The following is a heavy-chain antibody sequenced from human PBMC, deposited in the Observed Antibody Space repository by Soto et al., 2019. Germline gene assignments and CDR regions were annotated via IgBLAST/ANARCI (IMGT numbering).Heavy chain of an antibody. CDR2: INHSGST. J-gene: IGHJ6*02. Sequence: SETLSLTCAVYGGSFSGYYLSWIRQPPGKGLEWIGEINHSGSTNYNPSLKSRVTISVDTSKNQFSLKLSSVTAADTAVYYCARARGVATIIYYYGMDVWGQGTTVTVSS. D-gene: IGHD5-12*01. CDR3: ARARGVATIIYYYGMDV. V-gene: IGHV4-34*01. CDR1: GGSFSGYY.